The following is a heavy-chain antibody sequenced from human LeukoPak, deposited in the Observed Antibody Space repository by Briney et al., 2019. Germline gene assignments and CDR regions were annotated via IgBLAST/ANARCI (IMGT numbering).Heavy chain of an antibody. D-gene: IGHD3-3*02. CDR2: TYYRSKWYN. J-gene: IGHJ3*02. Sequence: SQTLSLTCAISGDSVSSNSVAWNWIRQSPSRGLEWLGRTYYRSKWYNAYAVSVRSRITITPDTSKNQFSLQLNSVTPEDTAVYYCARELGSFDIWGQGTKVTVSS. V-gene: IGHV6-1*01. CDR1: GDSVSSNSVA. CDR3: ARELGSFDI.